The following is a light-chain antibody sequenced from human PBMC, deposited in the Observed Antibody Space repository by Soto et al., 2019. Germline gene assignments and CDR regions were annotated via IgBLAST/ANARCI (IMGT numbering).Light chain of an antibody. CDR1: QDIRNY. V-gene: IGKV1-27*01. CDR2: AAS. J-gene: IGKJ3*01. Sequence: DIQMTQSPSSLSASVGDRVTMTCRASQDIRNYVAWYQQKPGEVPKLLIYAASTIQSGVPARFSGGGFGTDFTLTISILRPEDVATYYCQRYHSALLTFGPGTKVDLK. CDR3: QRYHSALLT.